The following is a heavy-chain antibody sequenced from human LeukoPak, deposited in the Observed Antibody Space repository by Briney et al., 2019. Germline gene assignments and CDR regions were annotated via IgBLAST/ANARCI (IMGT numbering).Heavy chain of an antibody. V-gene: IGHV4-59*01. CDR1: GGSITDFS. D-gene: IGHD6-19*01. J-gene: IGHJ6*03. CDR3: ARRVGWPTTTYYYMDV. Sequence: SSETLSLTCSVSGGSITDFSWAWIRQSPGKGLEYIGYIYHSGSTNYNPSLKSRVTLSLDTSSNNFFLKMTSLSASDTAVYYCARRVGWPTTTYYYMDVWGKGTTVTIS. CDR2: IYHSGST.